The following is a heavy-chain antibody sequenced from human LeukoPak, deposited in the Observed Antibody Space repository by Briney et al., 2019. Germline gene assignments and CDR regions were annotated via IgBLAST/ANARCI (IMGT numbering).Heavy chain of an antibody. J-gene: IGHJ6*03. CDR1: GFTFSSYS. CDR3: ASVGDPAAPYYYYYMDV. CDR2: ISSSSSTI. V-gene: IGHV3-48*01. Sequence: GGSLRLSCAASGFTFSSYSMNWVRQAPGKRLEWVSYISSSSSTIYYADSVKGRFTISRDNAKNSLYLQMNSLRAEDTAVYCCASVGDPAAPYYYYYMDVWGKGTTVTVSS. D-gene: IGHD3-16*01.